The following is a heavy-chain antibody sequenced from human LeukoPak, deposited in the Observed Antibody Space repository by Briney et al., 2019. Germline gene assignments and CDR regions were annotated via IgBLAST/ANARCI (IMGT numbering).Heavy chain of an antibody. CDR3: ARGIGIGTVLMVHGNMDV. J-gene: IGHJ6*03. Sequence: ASVKVSCKASGYTFTKYGVYWVRQAPGQGLEWMGWINTDTGNPTYAQGFTGRFVFSLDTSVSTTSLQISSLKPEDTAVYYRARGIGIGTVLMVHGNMDVWGKGTTVTVSS. V-gene: IGHV7-4-1*02. CDR1: GYTFTKYG. D-gene: IGHD2-8*01. CDR2: INTDTGNP.